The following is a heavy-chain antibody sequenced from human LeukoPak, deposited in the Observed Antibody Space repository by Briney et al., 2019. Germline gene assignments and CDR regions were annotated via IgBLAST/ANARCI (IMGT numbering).Heavy chain of an antibody. D-gene: IGHD3-3*01. J-gene: IGHJ4*02. CDR2: ISSSSSTI. CDR3: ASGDFWSGYYPLFDY. CDR1: GFTFSSYG. Sequence: GGSLRLSCAASGFTFSSYGMHWVRQAPGKGLEWVSYISSSSSTIYYADSVKGRFTISRDNAKNSLYLQMNSLRAEDTAVYYCASGDFWSGYYPLFDYWGQGTLVTVSS. V-gene: IGHV3-48*01.